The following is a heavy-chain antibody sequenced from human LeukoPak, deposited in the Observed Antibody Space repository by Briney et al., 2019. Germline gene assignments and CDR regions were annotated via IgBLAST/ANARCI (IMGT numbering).Heavy chain of an antibody. V-gene: IGHV4-61*02. Sequence: SETLSLTCTVSGGSISSGSYYWSWIRQPAGKGLEWIGRIYTSGSTNYNPSLKSRVTISVDTSKNQFSLKLSSVTAADTAVYYCARYGGWYGSDYWGQGTLVTVSS. CDR3: ARYGGWYGSDY. CDR2: IYTSGST. D-gene: IGHD6-19*01. CDR1: GGSISSGSYY. J-gene: IGHJ4*02.